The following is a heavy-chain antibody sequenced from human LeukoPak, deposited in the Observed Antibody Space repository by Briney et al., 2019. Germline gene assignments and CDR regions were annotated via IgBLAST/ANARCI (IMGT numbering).Heavy chain of an antibody. Sequence: KPGESLKISCKGSGYSFTSYWIGWVRQMPGKGLEWMGIIYPGDSDTRYSPSFQGQVTISADKSISTAYLQCSSLKASDTAMYYCARRHTAVPPTIPKVDYYYYMDVWGKGTTVSVSS. CDR1: GYSFTSYW. D-gene: IGHD2-2*01. V-gene: IGHV5-51*03. CDR2: IYPGDSDT. CDR3: ARRHTAVPPTIPKVDYYYYMDV. J-gene: IGHJ6*03.